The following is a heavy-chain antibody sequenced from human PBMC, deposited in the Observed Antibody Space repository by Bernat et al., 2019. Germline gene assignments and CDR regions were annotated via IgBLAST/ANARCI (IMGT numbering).Heavy chain of an antibody. CDR2: IYSGGST. D-gene: IGHD3-10*01. CDR1: GFTVSSNY. J-gene: IGHJ4*02. V-gene: IGHV3-53*02. Sequence: EVQLVETGGGLIQPGGSLRLSCAASGFTVSSNYMSWVRQAPGKGLEWVPVIYSGGSTYYEDSVKGRFTISRDNSKNTLYLEMNSLRAEDTGVYYCERPGWGVLWNWGQGTLVTVSS. CDR3: ERPGWGVLWN.